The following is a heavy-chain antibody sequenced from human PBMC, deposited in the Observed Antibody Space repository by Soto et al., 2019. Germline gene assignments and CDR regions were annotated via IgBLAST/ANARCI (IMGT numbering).Heavy chain of an antibody. Sequence: QVQLVQSGAEVKKPGSSVKVSCKASGGTFSSYTISWVRQAPGQGLEWMGRIIPILGIANYAQKFQGRVTITADKSTSTAYMELSSLRSEDTAVYYCARVLIPRGVVVPAAMQNYYYYGMDVWGQGTTVTVSS. CDR3: ARVLIPRGVVVPAAMQNYYYYGMDV. D-gene: IGHD2-2*01. CDR2: IIPILGIA. CDR1: GGTFSSYT. V-gene: IGHV1-69*02. J-gene: IGHJ6*02.